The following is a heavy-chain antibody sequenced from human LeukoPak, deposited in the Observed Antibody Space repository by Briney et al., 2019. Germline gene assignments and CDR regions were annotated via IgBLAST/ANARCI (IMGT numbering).Heavy chain of an antibody. V-gene: IGHV3-7*03. J-gene: IGHJ4*02. CDR3: AREPPRGWLQPHGDY. Sequence: GGSLRLSCAASGFTFSNYWMSWVRQAPGKGLEWVANIKHDGGEKYYVDSVKGRFTISRDNAKNSLYLQMNSLRAEDTAVYYCAREPPRGWLQPHGDYWGQGTLVTVSS. D-gene: IGHD5-24*01. CDR2: IKHDGGEK. CDR1: GFTFSNYW.